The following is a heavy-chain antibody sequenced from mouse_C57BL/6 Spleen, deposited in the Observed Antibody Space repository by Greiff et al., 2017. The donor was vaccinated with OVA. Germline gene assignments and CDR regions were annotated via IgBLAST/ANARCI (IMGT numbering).Heavy chain of an antibody. CDR1: GYTITSYW. V-gene: IGHV1-50*01. J-gene: IGHJ4*01. Sequence: VQLQQPGAELVKPGASVKLSCKASGYTITSYWMQWVKQRPGQGLEWIGGIDPSDSYTNYNSKFKGKATLTVDTSSSTAYMQLSSLTSEDSAVYYCARLTSYAMDYWGQGTSVTVSS. D-gene: IGHD1-1*01. CDR2: IDPSDSYT. CDR3: ARLTSYAMDY.